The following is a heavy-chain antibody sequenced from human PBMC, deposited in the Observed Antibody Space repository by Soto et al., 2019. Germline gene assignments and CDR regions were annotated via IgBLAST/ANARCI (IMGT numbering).Heavy chain of an antibody. CDR1: GGSVSSGSYY. V-gene: IGHV4-61*01. D-gene: IGHD3-3*01. CDR2: IYYSGST. Sequence: SETLSLICTVSGGSVSSGSYYWSWIRQPPGKGLEWIGYIYYSGSTNYNPSLKSRVTISVDTSKNQFSLKLSSVTAADTAVYYCARGVVIIRSWFDPWGQGTLVTVSS. J-gene: IGHJ5*02. CDR3: ARGVVIIRSWFDP.